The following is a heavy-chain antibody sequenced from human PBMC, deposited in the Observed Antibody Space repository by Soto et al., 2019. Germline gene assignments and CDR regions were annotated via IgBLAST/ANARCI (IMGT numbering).Heavy chain of an antibody. Sequence: SETLSLTCAVYGGSFSGYYWSWIRQPPGKGLEWIGEINHSGSTNYNPSLKSRVTISVDTSKNQFSLKLSSVTAADTAVYYCARGLTYYYGSGSYWAFQHWGQGTLVTVSS. V-gene: IGHV4-34*01. CDR3: ARGLTYYYGSGSYWAFQH. CDR2: INHSGST. CDR1: GGSFSGYY. J-gene: IGHJ1*01. D-gene: IGHD3-10*01.